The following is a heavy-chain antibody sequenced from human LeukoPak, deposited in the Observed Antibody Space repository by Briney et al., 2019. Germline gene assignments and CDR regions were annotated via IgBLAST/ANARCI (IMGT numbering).Heavy chain of an antibody. CDR1: GFTFSNYA. D-gene: IGHD5/OR15-5a*01. CDR3: AKGNLRGPPPIIDY. V-gene: IGHV3-23*01. Sequence: GGSLRLSCAVSGFTFSNYAMSWVRQAPGKGLEWVSALRGSGGSTYYADSVKGRFTISRDNSKNTLYLQMNSLRAEDTAVYYCAKGNLRGPPPIIDYWGQGTLVTVSS. J-gene: IGHJ4*02. CDR2: LRGSGGST.